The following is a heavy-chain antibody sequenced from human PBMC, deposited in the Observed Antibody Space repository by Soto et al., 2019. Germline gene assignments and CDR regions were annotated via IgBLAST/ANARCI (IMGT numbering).Heavy chain of an antibody. V-gene: IGHV6-1*01. Sequence: SQTLSLTCAISGDSVSSNSAAWNWIRQSPSRGLEWLGRTYYRSKWYNDYAVSVKSRITINPDTSKNQFSLKLISVTAADTAMYYCARVDSSGSYFDYWGQGTLVTVSS. J-gene: IGHJ4*02. CDR3: ARVDSSGSYFDY. D-gene: IGHD3-22*01. CDR1: GDSVSSNSAA. CDR2: TYYRSKWYN.